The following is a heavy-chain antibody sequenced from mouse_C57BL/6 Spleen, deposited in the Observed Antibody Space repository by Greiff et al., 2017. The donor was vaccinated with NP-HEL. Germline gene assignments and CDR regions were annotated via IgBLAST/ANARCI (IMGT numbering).Heavy chain of an antibody. D-gene: IGHD1-1*02. J-gene: IGHJ2*01. CDR1: GYAFSSYW. Sequence: QVHVQQSGAELVKPGASVKISCKASGYAFSSYWMNWVKQRPGKGLEWIGQIYPGDGDTNYNGKFKGKATLTADKSSSTAYMQLSSLTSEDAAVYFCARESYGSREGFGGWGKGTTLT. CDR2: IYPGDGDT. CDR3: ARESYGSREGFGG. V-gene: IGHV1-80*01.